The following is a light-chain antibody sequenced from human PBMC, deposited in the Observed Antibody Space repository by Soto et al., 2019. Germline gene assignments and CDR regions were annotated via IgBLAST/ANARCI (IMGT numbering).Light chain of an antibody. Sequence: DIQMTQSPSSLSASVGDRVTITCQASQDISNYLKWYQQKPGKGPKLLIYDASNLETGVPSRFSGSGSGTDFTFNISSLQPEDMATYYCQQYDNLLITFGGGTKVEIK. J-gene: IGKJ4*01. CDR3: QQYDNLLIT. CDR2: DAS. CDR1: QDISNY. V-gene: IGKV1-33*01.